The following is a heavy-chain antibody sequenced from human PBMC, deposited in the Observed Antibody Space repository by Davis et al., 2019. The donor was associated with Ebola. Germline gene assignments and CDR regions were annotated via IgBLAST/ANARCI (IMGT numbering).Heavy chain of an antibody. CDR3: ARAQFPTTSDH. J-gene: IGHJ4*02. D-gene: IGHD1-1*01. Sequence: ASVKVSCKASGYTFTSYGITWVRQAPGQGLEWMGWINPPNGNTNYAQNVQGRAIMTSDTATTTAYMEVGSLRSDDTAVYYCARAQFPTTSDHWGQGTLVTVSS. CDR2: INPPNGNT. CDR1: GYTFTSYG. V-gene: IGHV1-18*04.